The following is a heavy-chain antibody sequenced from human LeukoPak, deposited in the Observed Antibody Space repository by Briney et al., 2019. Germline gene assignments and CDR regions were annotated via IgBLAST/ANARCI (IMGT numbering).Heavy chain of an antibody. CDR1: GFTFSSYA. Sequence: GGSLRLSCAASGFTFSSYAMHWVRQAPGKGLEWVAVISYDGSNKYYADSVKGRFTISRDNSKNTLYLQMNGLRAEDTAVYYCARDYYDSSGYHYFDYWGQGTLVTVSS. D-gene: IGHD3-22*01. V-gene: IGHV3-30-3*01. CDR3: ARDYYDSSGYHYFDY. J-gene: IGHJ4*02. CDR2: ISYDGSNK.